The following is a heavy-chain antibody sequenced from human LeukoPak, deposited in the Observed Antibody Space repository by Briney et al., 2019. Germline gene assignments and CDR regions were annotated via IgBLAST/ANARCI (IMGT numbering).Heavy chain of an antibody. D-gene: IGHD3-22*01. CDR1: GYTFISYG. Sequence: ASVNVSCKASGYTFISYGIIWVRQAPGQGLEWMGWISAYNGNTNYAQKLQGRVTMTTDTSTSTAYMELRSLRSEDTAVYYCARVDYYDSSGYYYDYWGQGTLVTVSS. J-gene: IGHJ4*02. CDR3: ARVDYYDSSGYYYDY. CDR2: ISAYNGNT. V-gene: IGHV1-18*01.